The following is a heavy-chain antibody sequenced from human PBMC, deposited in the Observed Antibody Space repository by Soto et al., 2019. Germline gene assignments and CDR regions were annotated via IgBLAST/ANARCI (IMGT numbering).Heavy chain of an antibody. D-gene: IGHD4-17*01. CDR2: INAGNGNT. CDR3: ATHDYGGPEAHFDY. V-gene: IGHV1-3*01. J-gene: IGHJ4*02. CDR1: GYTFTSYA. Sequence: ASVKVSCKASGYTFTSYAMHWVRQSPGQRLEWMGWINAGNGNTKYSQKFQGRVTITRDTSASTAYMELSSLRSEDTAVYYCATHDYGGPEAHFDYWGQGTLVTVSS.